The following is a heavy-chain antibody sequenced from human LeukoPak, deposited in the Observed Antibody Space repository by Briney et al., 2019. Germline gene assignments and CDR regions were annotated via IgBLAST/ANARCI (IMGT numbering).Heavy chain of an antibody. J-gene: IGHJ5*02. D-gene: IGHD3-3*01. CDR3: ASLHMDFWSGYLNWFDP. Sequence: SETLSLTCSVSGDSFSGYYWSWIRQPPGKGLEWIGYIYYTGSPSYNPSLQSRVTISVDTSKKTFSLKLTSVTAADTAVYYCASLHMDFWSGYLNWFDPWGQGTLVTVSS. CDR2: IYYTGSP. CDR1: GDSFSGYY. V-gene: IGHV4-59*08.